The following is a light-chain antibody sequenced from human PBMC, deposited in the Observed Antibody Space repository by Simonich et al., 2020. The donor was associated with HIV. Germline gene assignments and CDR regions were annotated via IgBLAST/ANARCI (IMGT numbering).Light chain of an antibody. CDR1: QSISSY. Sequence: DIQMTQSPSSLSASVGDRVTITYRSSQSISSYLNWYQQKPGKAPKLLIYAASTLQSGVPSRFSGSGSGTDCTLTISSLQPEDFATYYCQQSFSTPYTFGQGTKLEIK. J-gene: IGKJ2*01. CDR3: QQSFSTPYT. CDR2: AAS. V-gene: IGKV1-39*01.